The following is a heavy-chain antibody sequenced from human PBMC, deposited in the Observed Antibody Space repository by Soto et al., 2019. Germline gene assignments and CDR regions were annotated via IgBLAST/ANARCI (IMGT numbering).Heavy chain of an antibody. CDR2: IWYDGSNK. V-gene: IGHV3-33*01. Sequence: GGSLRLSCAASGFTFSSYGMHWVRQAPGKGLEWVAVIWYDGSNKYYADSVKGRFTISRDNSKNTLYLQMNSLRAEDTAVYYCARDLGYSGNYYYYGMDVWGQGTTVTVSS. CDR3: ARDLGYSGNYYYYGMDV. J-gene: IGHJ6*02. D-gene: IGHD2-15*01. CDR1: GFTFSSYG.